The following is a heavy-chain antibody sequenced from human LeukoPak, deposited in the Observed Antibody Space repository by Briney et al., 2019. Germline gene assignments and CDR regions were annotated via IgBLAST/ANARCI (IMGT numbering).Heavy chain of an antibody. CDR2: IYYSGST. CDR1: GGSISSGDYY. CDR3: ASSYYDILTGSLGWFDP. J-gene: IGHJ5*02. D-gene: IGHD3-9*01. V-gene: IGHV4-30-4*01. Sequence: SQTLSLTCTVSGGSISSGDYYWSWIRQPPGKGLEWIGYIYYSGSTYYNPSLKSRVTISVDTSKNQFSLKLSSVTLADTAVYYCASSYYDILTGSLGWFDPWGQGTLVTVSS.